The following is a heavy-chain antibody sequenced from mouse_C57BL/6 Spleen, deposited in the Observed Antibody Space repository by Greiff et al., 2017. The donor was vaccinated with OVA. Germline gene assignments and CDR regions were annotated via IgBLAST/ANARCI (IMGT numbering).Heavy chain of an antibody. D-gene: IGHD4-1*02. CDR1: GYTFTSSW. CDR2: IHPNSGST. J-gene: IGHJ2*01. Sequence: QVQLQQPGAELVKPGASVKLSCKASGYTFTSSWMHWVKQRPGQGLEWIGMIHPNSGSTNYNEKFKSKATLTVDKSSSTAYMQLSSLTSEDSAVYYCARSTSTDYFDYWGQGTTLTVSS. V-gene: IGHV1-64*01. CDR3: ARSTSTDYFDY.